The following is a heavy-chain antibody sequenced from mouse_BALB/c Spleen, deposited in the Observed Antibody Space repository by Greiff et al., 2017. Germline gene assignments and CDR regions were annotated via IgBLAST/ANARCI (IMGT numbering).Heavy chain of an antibody. J-gene: IGHJ3*01. V-gene: IGHV1-54*01. CDR3: AREGVTTATSWFAY. CDR1: GYAFTNYL. CDR2: INPGSGGT. Sequence: QVHVKQSGAELVRPGTSVKVSCKASGYAFTNYLIEWVKQRPGQGLEWIGVINPGSGGTNYNEKFKGKATLTADKSSSTAYMQLSSLTSDDSAVYFCAREGVTTATSWFAYWGQGTLVTVSA. D-gene: IGHD1-2*01.